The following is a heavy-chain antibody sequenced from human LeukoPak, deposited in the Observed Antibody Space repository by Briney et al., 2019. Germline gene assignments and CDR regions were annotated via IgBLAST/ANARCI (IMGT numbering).Heavy chain of an antibody. J-gene: IGHJ6*02. Sequence: ASVTVSCKASGYTFTSYYMHWVRQAPGQGLEWMGIINPSGGSTSYAQKFQGRVTMTRDTSTSTVYMELSSLRSEDTAVYYCASWPLRRYGMDVWGQGTTVTVSS. CDR3: ASWPLRRYGMDV. V-gene: IGHV1-46*01. CDR2: INPSGGST. CDR1: GYTFTSYY.